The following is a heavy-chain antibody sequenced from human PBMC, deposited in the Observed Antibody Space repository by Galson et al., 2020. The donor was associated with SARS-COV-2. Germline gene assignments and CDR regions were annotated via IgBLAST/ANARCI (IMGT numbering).Heavy chain of an antibody. Sequence: ASVKVSCKVSGYTLTELSMHWVRQAPGKGLEWMGGFDPEDGETIYAQKFQGRVTMTEDTSTDTAYMELSSLRSEDTAVYYCATGVAAAAPNWFDPWGQGTTVTVSS. D-gene: IGHD6-13*01. CDR1: GYTLTELS. CDR2: FDPEDGET. J-gene: IGHJ5*01. CDR3: ATGVAAAAPNWFDP. V-gene: IGHV1-24*01.